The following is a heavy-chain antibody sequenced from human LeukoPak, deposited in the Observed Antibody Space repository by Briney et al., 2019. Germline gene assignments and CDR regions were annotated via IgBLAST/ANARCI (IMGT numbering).Heavy chain of an antibody. CDR1: GFTFSSYG. Sequence: PGGSLRLSCAASGFTFSSYGMHWVRQAPGKGLEWVAVIWFDVSNKYYADSVKGRFPISRDNSKNTLYLQMNSLRAEDTAVYYCARDRGYNYGGGYFDYWGQGTLVTVSS. CDR3: ARDRGYNYGGGYFDY. CDR2: IWFDVSNK. D-gene: IGHD5-18*01. V-gene: IGHV3-33*01. J-gene: IGHJ4*02.